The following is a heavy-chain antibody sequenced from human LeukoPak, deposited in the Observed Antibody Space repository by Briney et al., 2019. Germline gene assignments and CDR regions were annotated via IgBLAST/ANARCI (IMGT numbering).Heavy chain of an antibody. CDR2: ISYDGSNK. V-gene: IGHV3-30*18. Sequence: GSLSLSCAASGFTFSSYGMHWVRQAPGKGLEGVAVISYDGSNKYYADSVKGRFTISRDNSKNTLYLQMNSLRAEDTAVYYCAKVDYGDYGAFDIWGQGTMVTVSS. CDR1: GFTFSSYG. D-gene: IGHD4-17*01. CDR3: AKVDYGDYGAFDI. J-gene: IGHJ3*02.